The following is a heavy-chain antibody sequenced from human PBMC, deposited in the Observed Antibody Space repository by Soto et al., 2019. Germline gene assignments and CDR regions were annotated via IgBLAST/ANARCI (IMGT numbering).Heavy chain of an antibody. J-gene: IGHJ4*02. CDR3: ARSSRYSYGFDY. CDR2: ISAYNGNT. D-gene: IGHD5-18*01. V-gene: IGHV1-18*01. CDR1: GYTFTSYG. Sequence: QVQLVQSGAEVKKPGASVKVSCKASGYTFTSYGISWVRQAPGQGLEWMGWISAYNGNTNYAQKLQGRVTMTTATATRTASMELRSLRSDDTAVYYCARSSRYSYGFDYWGQGTLVTVSS.